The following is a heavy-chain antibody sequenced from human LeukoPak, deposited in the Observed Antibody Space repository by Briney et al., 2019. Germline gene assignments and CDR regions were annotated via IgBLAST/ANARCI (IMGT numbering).Heavy chain of an antibody. D-gene: IGHD1-26*01. CDR3: AREEEGELPDY. V-gene: IGHV3-30*01. CDR1: GFPFSGHA. Sequence: GRSLRLSCTASGFPFSGHAMHWIRQAPGKGPEWLALISYDGSNEFYADSVKGRFTLSRDNSKNTLYLQVNSLRPEDTAVYFCAREEEGELPDYWGQGTQVTVSS. CDR2: ISYDGSNE. J-gene: IGHJ4*02.